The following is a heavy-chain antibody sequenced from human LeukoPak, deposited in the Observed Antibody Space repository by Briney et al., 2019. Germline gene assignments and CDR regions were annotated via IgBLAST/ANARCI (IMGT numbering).Heavy chain of an antibody. CDR1: GFTFSSYH. D-gene: IGHD2-2*02. CDR3: AKGPYCSSSSCYTIGSFDF. V-gene: IGHV3-21*04. J-gene: IGHJ4*02. CDR2: ISSNSDYI. Sequence: GGSLRLSCAASGFTFSSYHINWVRPAPGKGLEWVSSISSNSDYIYYADSVKGRFTISRDNAKNTLYLQMNSLRAEDTALYYCAKGPYCSSSSCYTIGSFDFWGQGTLVTVSS.